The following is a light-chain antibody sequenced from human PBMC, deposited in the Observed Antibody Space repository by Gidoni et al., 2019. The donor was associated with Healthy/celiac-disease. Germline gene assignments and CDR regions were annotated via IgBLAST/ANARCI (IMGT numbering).Light chain of an antibody. CDR2: DDS. V-gene: IGLV3-21*02. CDR1: NIGSKS. CDR3: QVWDSSSDHPYV. Sequence: SYVLTQPPSVSVAPGQTARITCGGNNIGSKSVHWYQQKPGQDPVLVVYDDSDLPSGIPERFSGSNSGNTATLTISRVEAGDEADYYCQVWDSSSDHPYVFGTGTKVTVL. J-gene: IGLJ1*01.